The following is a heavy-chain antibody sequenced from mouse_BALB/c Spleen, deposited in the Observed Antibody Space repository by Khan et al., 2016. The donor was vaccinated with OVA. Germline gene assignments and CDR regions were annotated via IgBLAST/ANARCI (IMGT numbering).Heavy chain of an antibody. V-gene: IGHV1-4*01. J-gene: IGHJ3*01. CDR3: TRDGAYYRNDGWFAY. CDR2: INPNNIYT. D-gene: IGHD2-14*01. CDR1: GYTFTTYT. Sequence: QVQLKESGAELARPGASVKMSCEASGYTFTTYTIHWIKQRPGQGLEWIGFINPNNIYTNYNQKFKDKATLTADKSSTTAYMQLSSLTSDDSAVYYCTRDGAYYRNDGWFAYWGQGTLVTVSA.